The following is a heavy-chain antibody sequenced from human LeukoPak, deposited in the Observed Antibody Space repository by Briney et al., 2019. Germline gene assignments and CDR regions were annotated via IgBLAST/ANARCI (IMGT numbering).Heavy chain of an antibody. CDR1: GYTFTSYD. CDR2: MNPNSGNT. Sequence: GASVKVSCKASGYTFTSYDINWVRQATGQGLEWMGWMNPNSGNTGYAQKFQGRVTMTRNTSINTAYMGLSSLRSEDTAVYYCARGGSSWYKWFDPWGQGTLVTVSS. D-gene: IGHD6-13*01. J-gene: IGHJ5*02. V-gene: IGHV1-8*01. CDR3: ARGGSSWYKWFDP.